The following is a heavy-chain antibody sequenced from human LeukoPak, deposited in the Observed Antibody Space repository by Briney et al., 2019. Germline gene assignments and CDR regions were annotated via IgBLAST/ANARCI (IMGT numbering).Heavy chain of an antibody. V-gene: IGHV3-33*01. CDR1: GFTFSSYG. CDR3: ARDQYCSSTSCYDRAFDI. Sequence: GGSLRLSCAASGFTFSSYGMHWVRHAPGKGLEWVAVIWYDGSNKYYADSVKGRFTISRDNSKNTLYLQMNSLRAEDTAVYYCARDQYCSSTSCYDRAFDIWGQGTMVTVSS. J-gene: IGHJ3*02. CDR2: IWYDGSNK. D-gene: IGHD2-2*01.